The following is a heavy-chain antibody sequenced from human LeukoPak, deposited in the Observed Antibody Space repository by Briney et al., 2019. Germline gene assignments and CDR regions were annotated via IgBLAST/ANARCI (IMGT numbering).Heavy chain of an antibody. J-gene: IGHJ4*02. CDR2: IKSKTDGGTT. Sequence: GGSLRLSCAASGFTFSNAWMSWVRQAPGKGLEWVGRIKSKTDGGTTDYAAPVKGRFTISRDDSKNTLYLQMNSLKTEDTAVYYCTTDRGYYDTRDYWGQGTLVTVSS. V-gene: IGHV3-15*01. CDR1: GFTFSNAW. D-gene: IGHD3-22*01. CDR3: TTDRGYYDTRDY.